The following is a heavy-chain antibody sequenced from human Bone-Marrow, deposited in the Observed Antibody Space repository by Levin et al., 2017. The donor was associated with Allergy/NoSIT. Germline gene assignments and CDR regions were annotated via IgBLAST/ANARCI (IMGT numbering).Heavy chain of an antibody. CDR1: GFIFSDVS. V-gene: IGHV3-15*01. CDR3: TTGPDP. CDR2: IKAKADGETT. J-gene: IGHJ5*02. Sequence: GESLKISCVGSGFIFSDVSMNWVRQAPGKGLVWVGRIKAKADGETTDYAAFVEGRFIISRDDPNNTVYLQLSGLKEEDTAVYYCTTGPDPWGQGTLVTVST.